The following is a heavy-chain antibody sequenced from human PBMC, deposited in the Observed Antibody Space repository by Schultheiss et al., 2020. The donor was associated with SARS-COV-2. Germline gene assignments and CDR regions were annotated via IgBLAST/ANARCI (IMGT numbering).Heavy chain of an antibody. CDR2: ISSSSSYI. Sequence: GESPKISCAASGFTFSSYSMNWVRQAPGKGLEWVSSISSSSSYIYYADSVKGRFTISRDNAKNSLYLQMNSLRAEDTAVYYCARDRWAYYDFWSGYYTGGYYFDYWGQGTLVTVSS. V-gene: IGHV3-21*01. CDR1: GFTFSSYS. D-gene: IGHD3-3*01. J-gene: IGHJ4*02. CDR3: ARDRWAYYDFWSGYYTGGYYFDY.